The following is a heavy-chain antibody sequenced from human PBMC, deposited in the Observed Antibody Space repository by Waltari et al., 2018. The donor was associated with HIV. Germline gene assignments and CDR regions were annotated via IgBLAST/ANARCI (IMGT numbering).Heavy chain of an antibody. CDR3: ARYGGYSGPTLDY. J-gene: IGHJ4*02. CDR1: SYT. CDR2: ISYSSSHI. Sequence: SYTMNWVRQAPGKGLEWVSSISYSSSHIYYADSLKGRFTISRDNAKNSLYLQMNSLRAEDTAVYYCARYGGYSGPTLDYWGQGTLVTVSS. D-gene: IGHD5-12*01. V-gene: IGHV3-21*01.